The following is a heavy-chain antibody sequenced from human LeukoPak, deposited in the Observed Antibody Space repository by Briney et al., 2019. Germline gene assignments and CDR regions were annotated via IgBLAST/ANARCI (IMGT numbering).Heavy chain of an antibody. J-gene: IGHJ5*02. Sequence: ASVKVSCKASGYTFTSYDINWVRQATGQGLEWMGWMNPNSGNTGYAQKFQGRVTMTRNTSISTAYMELSSLRSEDTAVYYCARGWIVVVPAAKPGYNWFDPWGQGTLVTVSS. V-gene: IGHV1-8*01. CDR1: GYTFTSYD. D-gene: IGHD2-2*01. CDR2: MNPNSGNT. CDR3: ARGWIVVVPAAKPGYNWFDP.